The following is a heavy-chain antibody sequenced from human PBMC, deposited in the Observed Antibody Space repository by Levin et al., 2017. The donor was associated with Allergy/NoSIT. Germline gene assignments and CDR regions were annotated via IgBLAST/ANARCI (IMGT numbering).Heavy chain of an antibody. V-gene: IGHV1-2*02. CDR2: INPNNGGT. J-gene: IGHJ3*02. CDR3: ARSPSSRDAFDI. D-gene: IGHD6-13*01. Sequence: ASVKVSCKASGYTFTGYYMHWVRLAPGQGLEWMGWINPNNGGTNYTQKFQGRVTMTSDTSISTAYMDLRRLRSDDTALYFCARSPSSRDAFDIWGQGTMVTVSS. CDR1: GYTFTGYY.